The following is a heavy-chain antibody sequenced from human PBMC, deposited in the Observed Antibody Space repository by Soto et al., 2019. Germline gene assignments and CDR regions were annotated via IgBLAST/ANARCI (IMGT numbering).Heavy chain of an antibody. CDR1: GYTFTSYG. CDR2: ISAYNGNT. Sequence: ASVKVSCKASGYTFTSYGISWVRQAPGQGLEWMGWISAYNGNTNYAQKLQGRVTMTTDTSTSTAYMELRSPRSDDTAVYYCAREGYYDFWSGSSLGYYYGMDVWDQGTTVTVSS. D-gene: IGHD3-3*01. V-gene: IGHV1-18*04. CDR3: AREGYYDFWSGSSLGYYYGMDV. J-gene: IGHJ6*02.